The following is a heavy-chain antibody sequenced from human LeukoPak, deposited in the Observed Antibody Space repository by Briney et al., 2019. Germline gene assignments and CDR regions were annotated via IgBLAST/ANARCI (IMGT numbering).Heavy chain of an antibody. D-gene: IGHD3-9*01. CDR3: ARDNDWAFHY. Sequence: QPGGSLRLSCAASGFTFSNYVMSWVRQAPGKGLEWVSYINHNGEMIFYPDFVKGRFTISRDNAKNSLYLQMNSLRDKDTAVYYCARDNDWAFHYWGQGTLVTVSS. V-gene: IGHV3-48*02. CDR1: GFTFSNYV. J-gene: IGHJ4*02. CDR2: INHNGEMI.